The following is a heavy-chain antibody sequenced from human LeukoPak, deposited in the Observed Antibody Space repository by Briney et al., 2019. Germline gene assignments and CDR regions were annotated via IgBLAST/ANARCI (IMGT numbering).Heavy chain of an antibody. Sequence: SETLSLTCTVSGGSISTTYYYWGWIRQPLGKGLEWIGSVYYSGITYYNPSLKSRVTISVDTSKNQFSLKLSSVTAADTAVYYCARRLTYYYDSSGYYSDFDYWGQGTLVTVSS. D-gene: IGHD3-22*01. CDR1: GGSISTTYYY. J-gene: IGHJ4*02. V-gene: IGHV4-39*01. CDR2: VYYSGIT. CDR3: ARRLTYYYDSSGYYSDFDY.